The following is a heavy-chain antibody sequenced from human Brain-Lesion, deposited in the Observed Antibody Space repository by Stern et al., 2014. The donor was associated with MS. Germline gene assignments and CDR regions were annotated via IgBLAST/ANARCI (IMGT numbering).Heavy chain of an antibody. D-gene: IGHD1-14*01. J-gene: IGHJ4*02. CDR3: ARDITGSSAYFAY. Sequence: EVQLVESGGDFVQPGRSLRLSCAAFGFTFDDYAMHWVRQAPGKALEWVAGISWNSGTIGYADSVKGRFTTSRDNAYSSLYLQMNSLRPEDTALYYCARDITGSSAYFAYWGQGTLVTVSS. V-gene: IGHV3-9*01. CDR2: ISWNSGTI. CDR1: GFTFDDYA.